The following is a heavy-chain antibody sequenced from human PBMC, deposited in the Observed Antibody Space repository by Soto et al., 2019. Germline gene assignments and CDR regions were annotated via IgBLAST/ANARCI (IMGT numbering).Heavy chain of an antibody. J-gene: IGHJ4*02. CDR3: ARRKTDDYVWGSYRPGFDY. CDR2: IYYSGST. D-gene: IGHD3-16*02. V-gene: IGHV4-39*01. CDR1: GGSISSSSYY. Sequence: PSETLSLTCTVSGGSISSSSYYWGWIRQPPGKGLERIGSIYYSGSTYYNPSLKSRVTISVDTSKNQFSLKLSSVTAADTAVYYCARRKTDDYVWGSYRPGFDYWGQGTLVTVSS.